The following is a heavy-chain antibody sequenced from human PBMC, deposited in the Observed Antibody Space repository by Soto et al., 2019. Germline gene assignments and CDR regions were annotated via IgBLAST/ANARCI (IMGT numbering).Heavy chain of an antibody. J-gene: IGHJ5*02. CDR3: ATQEVGGTYVYPFDP. CDR2: IYCSEST. CDR1: GGSISSSSYY. V-gene: IGHV4-39*02. Sequence: QLQLQESGPGLVKPSETLSLTCTVSGGSISSSSYYWGWIRQPPGKGLEWIGSIYCSESTYYNPSLTSRVTISVDTSKNHFSLKLSSVTAAHTAVYYCATQEVGGTYVYPFDPWGQGTLVTVSS. D-gene: IGHD1-26*01.